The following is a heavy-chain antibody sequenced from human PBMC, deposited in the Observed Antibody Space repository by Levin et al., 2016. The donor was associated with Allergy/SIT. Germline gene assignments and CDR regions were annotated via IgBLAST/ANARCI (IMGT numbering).Heavy chain of an antibody. D-gene: IGHD3-10*01. Sequence: GESLKISCQGSGFAFTSYWIHWVRQMPGKGLEWMGTIYPGDSDTRYNPSFQGQVTISADNSMNTAYLQLSSLKASDTAIYYCARGSGSYTSPPGYFNMDVWGLGTTVTVSS. J-gene: IGHJ6*02. CDR2: IYPGDSDT. CDR3: ARGSGSYTSPPGYFNMDV. CDR1: GFAFTSYW. V-gene: IGHV5-51*01.